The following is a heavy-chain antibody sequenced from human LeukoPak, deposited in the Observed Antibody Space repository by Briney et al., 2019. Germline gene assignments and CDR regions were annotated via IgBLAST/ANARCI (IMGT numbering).Heavy chain of an antibody. Sequence: GGSLRLSCAASGFTVSNDYMTWVRQAPGKGLEWVSSISSSSSYIYYADSVKGRFTISRDNAKNSLYLQMNSLRAEDTAVYYCASSVLNGRVWGQGTLVTVSS. CDR3: ASSVLNGRV. J-gene: IGHJ4*02. CDR1: GFTVSNDY. D-gene: IGHD5/OR15-5a*01. V-gene: IGHV3-21*01. CDR2: ISSSSSYI.